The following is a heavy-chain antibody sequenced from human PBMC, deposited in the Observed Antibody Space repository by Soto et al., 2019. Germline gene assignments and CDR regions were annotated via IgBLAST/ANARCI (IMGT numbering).Heavy chain of an antibody. Sequence: QAQLVQSGAEVKEPGASVTISCKASGYSFTKNSLVWVRQAPGQGLEWVGWISPYNGRTEYAENVQGRVSMTRDTSTSTAHMELRSLRSDDTAVYYCARDRYGGNCCDAFVIWGQGTMVIVSS. CDR3: ARDRYGGNCCDAFVI. CDR1: GYSFTKNS. J-gene: IGHJ3*02. D-gene: IGHD2-21*01. V-gene: IGHV1-18*01. CDR2: ISPYNGRT.